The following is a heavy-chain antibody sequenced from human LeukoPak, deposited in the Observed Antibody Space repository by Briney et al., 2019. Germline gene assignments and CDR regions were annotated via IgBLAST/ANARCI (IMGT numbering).Heavy chain of an antibody. D-gene: IGHD6-19*01. CDR3: ARRGSEGGRCFDA. V-gene: IGHV4-34*01. CDR2: INHSGST. Sequence: PSETLSLTCAVLSGSLNNYYWSWIRQPPGKGLEWVGEINHSGSTTYNSSLKSRVIISVDTSRNQFSLNLNSVTAADTAVYYCARRGSEGGRCFDAWGQGILVTVSS. J-gene: IGHJ4*02. CDR1: SGSLNNYY.